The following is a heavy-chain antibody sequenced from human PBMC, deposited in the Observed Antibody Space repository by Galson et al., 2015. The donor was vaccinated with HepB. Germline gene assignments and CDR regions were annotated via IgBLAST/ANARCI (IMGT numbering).Heavy chain of an antibody. CDR2: IIPIFGTA. Sequence: SVKVSCKASGVSFSNYDMSWVRQGPGQGLEWMGGIIPIFGTANYAQKYQGIVTITEDESTSTVYMELSSLRSEDTAVYYCAKVTAMRTFDAFDILGQGTMVTVSS. D-gene: IGHD5-18*01. J-gene: IGHJ3*02. V-gene: IGHV1-69*13. CDR1: GVSFSNYD. CDR3: AKVTAMRTFDAFDI.